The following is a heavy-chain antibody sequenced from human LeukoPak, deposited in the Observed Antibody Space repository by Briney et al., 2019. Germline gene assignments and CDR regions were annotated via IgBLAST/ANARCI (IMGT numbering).Heavy chain of an antibody. Sequence: GGSLRLSCAASGFTFSSHSMSWVRQAPGKGLDWVAHINQDGSVKYYVDSVKGRFAVSRDNAKNSLYLQMNSLRAEDTAVYYCATSGAYCGGDCYTLDYWGQGTLVTVSS. V-gene: IGHV3-7*01. CDR3: ATSGAYCGGDCYTLDY. J-gene: IGHJ4*02. D-gene: IGHD2-21*02. CDR2: INQDGSVK. CDR1: GFTFSSHS.